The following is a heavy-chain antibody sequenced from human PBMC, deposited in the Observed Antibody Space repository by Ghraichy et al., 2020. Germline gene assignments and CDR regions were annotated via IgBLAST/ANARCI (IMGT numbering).Heavy chain of an antibody. J-gene: IGHJ4*02. CDR3: AKSGSGGDLLDY. CDR1: GFTFNSYG. Sequence: LSLTCAASGFTFNSYGMHWVRQAPGKGLEWVAAVSKEGRNEYYADSVKGRFTISRDNSKNMLYLQMNSLRADDTAVYYCAKSGSGGDLLDYWGQGTLVTVSS. CDR2: VSKEGRNE. V-gene: IGHV3-30*18. D-gene: IGHD4-17*01.